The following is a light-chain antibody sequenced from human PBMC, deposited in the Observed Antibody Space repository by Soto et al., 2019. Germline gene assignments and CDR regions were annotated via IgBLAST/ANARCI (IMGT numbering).Light chain of an antibody. J-gene: IGKJ4*01. CDR1: QSVGRDY. Sequence: EIVLSQNPVTLSLSPGERATLSCGASQSVGRDYLAWYQQKPGLAPRLLIHGAYIRATGIPDRFSGSGSGTDFTLIINRLEPEDFAVYFCQQYADSPLTFGGGTEVEIK. CDR3: QQYADSPLT. CDR2: GAY. V-gene: IGKV3D-20*01.